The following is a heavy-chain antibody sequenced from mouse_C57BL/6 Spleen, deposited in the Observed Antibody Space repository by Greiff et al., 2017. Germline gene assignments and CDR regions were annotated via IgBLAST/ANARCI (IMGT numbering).Heavy chain of an antibody. J-gene: IGHJ2*01. Sequence: QVQLQQPGTELVKPGASVKLSCKASGYTFTSYWMHWVKQRPGQGLEWIGNINPSTGGTNYNEKFKSKATLTVDKSSSTAYREVSSLTSEDSAVYYCARSGITTVVATRYFDYWGQGTTLTVSS. CDR1: GYTFTSYW. CDR3: ARSGITTVVATRYFDY. D-gene: IGHD1-1*01. V-gene: IGHV1-53*01. CDR2: INPSTGGT.